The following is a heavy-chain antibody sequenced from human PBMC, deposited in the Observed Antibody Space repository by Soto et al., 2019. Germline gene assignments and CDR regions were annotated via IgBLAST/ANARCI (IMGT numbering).Heavy chain of an antibody. D-gene: IGHD3-3*01. CDR3: ATRITVFGLLMPPFDP. CDR2: INHTGCT. J-gene: IGHJ5*02. Sequence: SSTLSLACAGYGGSVNGYYWNWIRQPPGKGRGWIGEINHTGCTHYNRSLKSRVTMPVDTSKNHFSLRLSSVTAADTAIYYCATRITVFGLLMPPFDPWGQGTQVTVS. V-gene: IGHV4-34*01. CDR1: GGSVNGYY.